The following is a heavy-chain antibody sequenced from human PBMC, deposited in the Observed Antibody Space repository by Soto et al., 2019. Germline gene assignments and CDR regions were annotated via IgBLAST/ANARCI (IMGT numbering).Heavy chain of an antibody. D-gene: IGHD3-10*01. CDR1: GYTFTSYD. CDR2: MNPNSGNT. CDR3: ATKRITMVRGVIITFWFDP. Sequence: ASVKVSCKASGYTFTSYDINWVRQATGQGLEWMGWMNPNSGNTGYAQKFQGRVTMTRNTSISTAYMELSSLRSEDTAVYYCATKRITMVRGVIITFWFDPWGQGTLVTVSS. V-gene: IGHV1-8*01. J-gene: IGHJ5*02.